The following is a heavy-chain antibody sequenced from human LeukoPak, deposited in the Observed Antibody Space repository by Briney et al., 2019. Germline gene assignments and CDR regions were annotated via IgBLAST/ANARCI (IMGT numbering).Heavy chain of an antibody. CDR2: MNPNSGNT. CDR3: ARLPKYSRPLDY. J-gene: IGHJ4*02. D-gene: IGHD6-6*01. CDR1: GYTFTSYD. Sequence: ASVKVSCKASGYTFTSYDINWVRQATGQGLEWMGWMNPNSGNTAYAQKFQGRVTMYRDTSTSTAYMELSSLRSEDTAVYYCARLPKYSRPLDYWGQGTLVTVSS. V-gene: IGHV1-8*01.